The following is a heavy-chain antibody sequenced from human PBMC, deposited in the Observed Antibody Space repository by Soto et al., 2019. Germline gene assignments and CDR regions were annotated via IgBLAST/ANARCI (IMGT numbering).Heavy chain of an antibody. CDR2: ISTSGTST. D-gene: IGHD3-3*01. J-gene: IGHJ4*02. V-gene: IGHV3-11*01. CDR1: GFTFSNHY. CDR3: ARDGVLFRAGFDS. Sequence: QMHLVESGGGLVNPGGSLRLSCEASGFTFSNHYMAWIRQAPGKGLEWVSYISTSGTSTFYADSVKGRFTISRDNAKDSLFLQMNSLRVDDTAVYFCARDGVLFRAGFDSWGQGTLVTVAS.